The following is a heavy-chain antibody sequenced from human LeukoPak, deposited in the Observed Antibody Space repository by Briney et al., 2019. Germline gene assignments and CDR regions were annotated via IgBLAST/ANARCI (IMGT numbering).Heavy chain of an antibody. CDR2: MNPNSGNT. CDR1: GYTFTSYD. D-gene: IGHD1-26*01. Sequence: ASVKVSCKASGYTFTSYDINWVRQATGQGLEWMGWMNPNSGNTGYAQKFQGRVTMTEDTSTDTAYMELSSLRSEDTAVYYCATGRLGWDFDYWGQGTLVTVSS. V-gene: IGHV1-8*01. J-gene: IGHJ4*02. CDR3: ATGRLGWDFDY.